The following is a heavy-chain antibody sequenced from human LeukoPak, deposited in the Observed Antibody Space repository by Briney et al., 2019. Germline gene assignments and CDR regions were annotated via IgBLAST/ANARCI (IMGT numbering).Heavy chain of an antibody. J-gene: IGHJ3*02. CDR1: GFTFSSYS. CDR2: ISSSSSTI. V-gene: IGHV3-48*01. Sequence: GGSLRLSCAASGFTFSSYSMNWVRQAPGKGLEWASYISSSSSTIYYADSVKGRFTISRDNAKNSLYLQMNSLRAEDTAVYYCARRGPRYCTNGVCPNDAFDIWGQGTMVTVSS. CDR3: ARRGPRYCTNGVCPNDAFDI. D-gene: IGHD2-8*01.